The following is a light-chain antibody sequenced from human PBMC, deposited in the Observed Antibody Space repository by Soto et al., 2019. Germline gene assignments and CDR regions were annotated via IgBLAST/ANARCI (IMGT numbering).Light chain of an antibody. CDR2: EAS. J-gene: IGLJ1*01. V-gene: IGLV2-8*02. Sequence: QSALTQPPSASRSPGQSVTISCTGTSSDVGGYKYVSWYQQHPGKAPKLMIHEASKRPSGVPDRFSGSKSGNTASLTVSGLQAEDEADYYCSSYAGRNTYIFGTGTKVTVL. CDR1: SSDVGGYKY. CDR3: SSYAGRNTYI.